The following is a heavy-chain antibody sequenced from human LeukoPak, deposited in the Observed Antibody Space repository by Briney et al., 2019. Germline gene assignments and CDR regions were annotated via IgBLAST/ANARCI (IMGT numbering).Heavy chain of an antibody. V-gene: IGHV1-18*01. CDR2: ISPHSHTT. Sequence: ASVTVSCKASGYTFNNYFISWVRQVPGQGLEWVGWISPHSHTTHYAEKVQGRVTMTTDTSTTTVYMELRSLRPDDTAVYFCARGHTMYYWGQGTPVTVSS. CDR3: ARGHTMYY. D-gene: IGHD3-10*02. CDR1: GYTFNNYF. J-gene: IGHJ4*02.